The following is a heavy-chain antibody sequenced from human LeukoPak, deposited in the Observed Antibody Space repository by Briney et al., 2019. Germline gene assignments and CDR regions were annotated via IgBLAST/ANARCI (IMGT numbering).Heavy chain of an antibody. D-gene: IGHD4-17*01. J-gene: IGHJ6*01. CDR2: IHYSGTT. V-gene: IGHV4-59*08. Sequence: SETLSLTCTVSGGSISSHYWSWIRQPPGKGVEWIGYIHYSGTTNYNPSLKSRVSISADTSENQMSLRLSSVTAADTAVYYCVRHLSGDYAWLGDWVQGTTVTVSS. CDR1: GGSISSHY. CDR3: VRHLSGDYAWLGD.